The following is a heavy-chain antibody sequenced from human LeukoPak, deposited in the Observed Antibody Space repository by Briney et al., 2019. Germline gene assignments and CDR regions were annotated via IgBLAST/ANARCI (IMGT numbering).Heavy chain of an antibody. Sequence: GGSLRLSCAAAGFTFSNYWMHWGRQARGKGLVWVSRISSDGSSTTYADSVKGRFTISRDNAKNTLFLQVNSLRAEDTAVYYCAREFSSGRTHFDYWGPGTLVTVSS. CDR3: AREFSSGRTHFDY. D-gene: IGHD6-19*01. V-gene: IGHV3-74*01. CDR2: ISSDGSST. CDR1: GFTFSNYW. J-gene: IGHJ4*02.